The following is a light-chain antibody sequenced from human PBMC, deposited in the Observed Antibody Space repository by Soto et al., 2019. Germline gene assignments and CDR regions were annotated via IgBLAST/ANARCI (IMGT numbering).Light chain of an antibody. Sequence: IVMTQTPLSLSVTPGQPASISCKSSQSLLNSNGKTYLCWYLQKPGQPPQLLMYEVSRRFSGVLDMXSGSGSGTDFTLRISRVETEDVGVYYCMQGEQVPPTFGQGTKLEIK. CDR1: QSLLNSNGKTY. CDR2: EVS. CDR3: MQGEQVPPT. V-gene: IGKV2-29*03. J-gene: IGKJ2*01.